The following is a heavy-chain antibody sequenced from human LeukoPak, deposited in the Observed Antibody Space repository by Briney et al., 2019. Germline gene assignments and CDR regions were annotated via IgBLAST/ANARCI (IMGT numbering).Heavy chain of an antibody. V-gene: IGHV3-33*01. CDR3: ARDSSSSWYEGDAFDI. J-gene: IGHJ3*02. D-gene: IGHD6-13*01. Sequence: PGGSLRLSCAASGFTFSSYGMHWVRQAPGKGLEWVAVIWYDGSNKYYADSVKGRFTISRDNSKNTPYLQMNSLRAEDTAVYYCARDSSSSWYEGDAFDIWGQGTMVTVSS. CDR2: IWYDGSNK. CDR1: GFTFSSYG.